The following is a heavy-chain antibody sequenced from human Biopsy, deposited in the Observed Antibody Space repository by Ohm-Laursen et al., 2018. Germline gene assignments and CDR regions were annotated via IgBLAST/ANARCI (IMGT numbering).Heavy chain of an antibody. CDR1: GFTFNKHA. CDR2: IWYDGSIE. J-gene: IGHJ6*02. V-gene: IGHV3-33*06. CDR3: AKDRYNYTPIGGFSMDV. D-gene: IGHD5-18*01. Sequence: SLRLSCAASGFTFNKHAMNWVRQAPGKGLEWVAVIWYDGSIEYYVDSVKGRFTISRDNYKNILYLQMNSLRVEDTAVYYCAKDRYNYTPIGGFSMDVWGQGTTVTVSS.